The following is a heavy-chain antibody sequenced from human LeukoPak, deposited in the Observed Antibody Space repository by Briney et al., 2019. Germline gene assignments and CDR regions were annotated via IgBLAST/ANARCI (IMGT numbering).Heavy chain of an antibody. Sequence: GGSLRLSCAASGFTFSTYAMNWFRQAPGKGLEWVSSITGSGGSTYYADSVKGRFTISRDDSKNTLGLQMNGLRAEDTAVYFCARAMAVIYSYGKQDYWGQGTLVTVSS. V-gene: IGHV3-23*01. J-gene: IGHJ4*02. CDR2: ITGSGGST. D-gene: IGHD5-18*01. CDR1: GFTFSTYA. CDR3: ARAMAVIYSYGKQDY.